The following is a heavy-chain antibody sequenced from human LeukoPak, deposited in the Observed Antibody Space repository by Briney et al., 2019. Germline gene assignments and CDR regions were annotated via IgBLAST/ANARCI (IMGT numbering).Heavy chain of an antibody. CDR2: IYYSGST. V-gene: IGHV4-30-4*08. D-gene: IGHD3-16*02. CDR3: ARGPNYVWGSYRYFDY. CDR1: GGSISSGGYY. J-gene: IGHJ4*02. Sequence: SQTLSLTCTVSGGSISSGGYYWSWIRQSPGTGLEWIGYIYYSGSTSYNPSLKSRVTISVDTSKNHFSLKLPSVTAADTAVYYCARGPNYVWGSYRYFDYWGQGTLVTVSS.